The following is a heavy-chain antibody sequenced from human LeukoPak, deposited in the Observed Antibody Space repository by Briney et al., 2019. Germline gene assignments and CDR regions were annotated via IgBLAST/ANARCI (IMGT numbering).Heavy chain of an antibody. Sequence: GSLRLSCAASGFTFSRYWMSWVRQAPGKGGEWIGSMYYSGKTYYNASLKRQVSISIDTSKNQFSLRLTSVIAADTAVYYCARQTGSGLFILPGGQGTLVTVSS. CDR1: GFTFSRYW. D-gene: IGHD3/OR15-3a*01. CDR3: ARQTGSGLFILP. J-gene: IGHJ4*02. CDR2: MYYSGKT. V-gene: IGHV4-39*01.